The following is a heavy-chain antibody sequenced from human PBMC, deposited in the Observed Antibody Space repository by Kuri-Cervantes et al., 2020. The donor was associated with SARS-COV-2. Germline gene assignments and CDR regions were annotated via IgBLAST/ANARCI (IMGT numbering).Heavy chain of an antibody. J-gene: IGHJ5*02. D-gene: IGHD1-7*01. Sequence: SETLSLTCAVYGGSFSSYYWSWIRQPPEKGLEWIGEINHSGSTNYNPSLQSRVTISVDTSKNQFSLKLSSVTAADTAVYYCASVPDWNYDEGWFDPWGQGTLVTVSS. CDR1: GGSFSSYY. V-gene: IGHV4-34*01. CDR2: INHSGST. CDR3: ASVPDWNYDEGWFDP.